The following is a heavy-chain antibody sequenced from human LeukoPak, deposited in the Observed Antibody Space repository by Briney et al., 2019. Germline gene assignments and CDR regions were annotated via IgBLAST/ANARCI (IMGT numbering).Heavy chain of an antibody. D-gene: IGHD4-17*01. CDR1: GGTFGTYY. CDR3: VRGDDYGDFKN. V-gene: IGHV4-4*07. Sequence: SKTLSLTCTVSGGTFGTYYWRWIRQPAGKGLEWIGRIYTRGSTNYNPSLKSRVTMSVDTSKNQFSLKLISVTAADTAVYYCVRGDDYGDFKNWGQGTLVIVSS. J-gene: IGHJ1*01. CDR2: IYTRGST.